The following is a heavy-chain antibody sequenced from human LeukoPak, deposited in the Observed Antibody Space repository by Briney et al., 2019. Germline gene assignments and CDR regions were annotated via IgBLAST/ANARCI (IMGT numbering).Heavy chain of an antibody. J-gene: IGHJ4*02. CDR3: AKDLWFGELVRGGYFDC. CDR1: GFIFSNYG. V-gene: IGHV3-30*18. Sequence: GGSLRLSCAASGFIFSNYGMHWVRQAPGKGLEWVAVISYDGSNKYYADSVKGRFTISRDNSKSTLYLQMNSLRAEDTVVYYCAKDLWFGELVRGGYFDCWGQGTLVTVSS. CDR2: ISYDGSNK. D-gene: IGHD3-10*01.